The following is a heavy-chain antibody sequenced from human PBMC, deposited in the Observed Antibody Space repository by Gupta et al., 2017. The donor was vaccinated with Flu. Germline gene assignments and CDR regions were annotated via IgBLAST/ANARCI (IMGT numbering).Heavy chain of an antibody. CDR2: FSYDGYNR. V-gene: IGHV3-30*18. D-gene: IGHD7-27*01. Sequence: QAPGKGLEWVAVFSYDGYNRYYADSVKGRFTISRDNSKNTLYLQMNSLRPEDTAVYYCAKAETGGYYYFYMDVWGKGTTVTVSS. J-gene: IGHJ6*03. CDR3: AKAETGGYYYFYMDV.